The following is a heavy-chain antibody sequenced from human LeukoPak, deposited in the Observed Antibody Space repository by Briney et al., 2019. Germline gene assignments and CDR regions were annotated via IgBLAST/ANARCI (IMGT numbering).Heavy chain of an antibody. J-gene: IGHJ5*02. CDR2: IWYDGSNK. Sequence: GGSLRLSCAASGFTFSSYGMHWVRQAPGKGLEWVAVIWYDGSNKYYADSVKGRFTISRDNSKNTLYLQMNSRRAEDTAVYYCARDRLRRDPRQSWFDPWGQGTLVTVSS. D-gene: IGHD4-17*01. V-gene: IGHV3-33*01. CDR3: ARDRLRRDPRQSWFDP. CDR1: GFTFSSYG.